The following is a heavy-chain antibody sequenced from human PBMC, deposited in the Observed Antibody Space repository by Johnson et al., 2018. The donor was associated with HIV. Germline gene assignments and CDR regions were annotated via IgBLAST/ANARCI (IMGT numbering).Heavy chain of an antibody. CDR2: IYNDGTT. J-gene: IGHJ3*02. V-gene: IGHV3-66*01. CDR1: GFPVSGDY. D-gene: IGHD2-21*02. CDR3: ALLRQEANCGGDCHWAI. Sequence: VQLVESGGGLVRPGGSLRLSCAASGFPVSGDYMSWVRQTPRKGLEWVSLIYNDGTTYYADSVKGRFTISRDNSRNTLYLQMNRLSADDTAIYYCALLRQEANCGGDCHWAIWGQGTMVTVSS.